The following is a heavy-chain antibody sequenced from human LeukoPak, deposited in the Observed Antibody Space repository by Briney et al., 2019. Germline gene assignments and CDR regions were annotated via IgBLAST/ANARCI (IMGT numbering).Heavy chain of an antibody. CDR1: GYTFTFYY. CDR3: ARADRWIQLWLRDTPTGNFDY. Sequence: ASVNLSCKASGYTFTFYYIHRVRQPPGQGNGWMGLINPNSGGTNYAQKFQGRGTMTRDTSISTAYMELSRLRSDDTAVYYCARADRWIQLWLRDTPTGNFDYWGQGTLVTVSS. D-gene: IGHD5-18*01. J-gene: IGHJ4*02. V-gene: IGHV1-2*02. CDR2: INPNSGGT.